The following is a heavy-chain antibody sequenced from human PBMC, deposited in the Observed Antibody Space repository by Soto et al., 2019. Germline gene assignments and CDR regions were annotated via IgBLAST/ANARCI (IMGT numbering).Heavy chain of an antibody. CDR3: VRRHVSATGLDWFAL. D-gene: IGHD2-8*02. CDR2: INAANGDT. CDR1: GYSFTSYG. V-gene: IGHV1-3*01. J-gene: IGHJ5*02. Sequence: AASVKVSCKASGYSFTSYGIHWVRQAPVQRLEWMGWINAANGDTKYSPKFQGRFTITRDTSASTAYMELSSLRSEDTAVYYCVRRHVSATGLDWFALWGQGTLVSVSS.